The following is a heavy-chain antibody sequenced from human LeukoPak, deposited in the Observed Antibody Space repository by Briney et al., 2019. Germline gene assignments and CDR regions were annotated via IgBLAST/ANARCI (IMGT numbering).Heavy chain of an antibody. Sequence: PGGSLRLSCAASGFMFSKYAMSWVRQAPGRRLEWVSAISGSGPGTYYADSVRGRFTISRDNAKNTLNLQMNSLRAEDTAVYYCARDLGQYYDTSDNWFDPWGQGTLVTVSS. V-gene: IGHV3-23*01. CDR1: GFMFSKYA. CDR3: ARDLGQYYDTSDNWFDP. D-gene: IGHD3-22*01. CDR2: ISGSGPGT. J-gene: IGHJ5*02.